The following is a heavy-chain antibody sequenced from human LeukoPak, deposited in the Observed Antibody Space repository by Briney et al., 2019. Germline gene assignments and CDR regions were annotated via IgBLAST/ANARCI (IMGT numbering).Heavy chain of an antibody. J-gene: IGHJ4*02. CDR1: GFTFSTYW. Sequence: GGSLRLSCAASGFTFSTYWMHWVRQAPGKGLVWVPRINSDGSSTSYADSVKGRFTISRDNAKNTLYLQMNSLRAEDTAVYYCARVRTVSTAFDYWGQGTLVTVSP. CDR3: ARVRTVSTAFDY. D-gene: IGHD4-11*01. CDR2: INSDGSST. V-gene: IGHV3-74*01.